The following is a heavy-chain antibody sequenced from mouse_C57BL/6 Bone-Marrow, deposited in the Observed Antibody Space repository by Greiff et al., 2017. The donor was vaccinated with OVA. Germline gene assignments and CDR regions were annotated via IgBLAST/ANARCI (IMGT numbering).Heavy chain of an antibody. Sequence: VQLQQSGPVLVKPGASVKMSCKASGYTFTDYYMNWVKQSHGKSLEWIGVINPYNGGTSYNQKFKGKATLTVDKSSSTAYMELNSLTSEDSAVYYCARYFGSSYGDAMDYWGQGTSVTVSS. D-gene: IGHD1-1*01. J-gene: IGHJ4*01. CDR2: INPYNGGT. CDR1: GYTFTDYY. V-gene: IGHV1-19*01. CDR3: ARYFGSSYGDAMDY.